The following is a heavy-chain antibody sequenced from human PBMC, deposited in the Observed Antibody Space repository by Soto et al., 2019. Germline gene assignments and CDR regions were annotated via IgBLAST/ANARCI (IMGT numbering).Heavy chain of an antibody. V-gene: IGHV4-34*01. CDR2: INHSGST. CDR1: GGSFSGYY. CDR3: ARVPFCGGDCHAPSALLGSDY. D-gene: IGHD2-21*02. Sequence: QVQLQQWGAGLLKPSETLSLTCAVYGGSFSGYYWSWIRQPPGKGLEWIGEINHSGSTNYNPSLKSRVTISVDTSKNQFSLKLSSVTAADTAVYYCARVPFCGGDCHAPSALLGSDYWGQGTLVTVSS. J-gene: IGHJ4*02.